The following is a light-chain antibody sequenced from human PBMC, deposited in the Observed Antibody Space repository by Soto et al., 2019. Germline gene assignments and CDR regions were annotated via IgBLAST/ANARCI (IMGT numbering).Light chain of an antibody. V-gene: IGKV1-27*01. CDR3: QKYNSAPRT. J-gene: IGKJ1*01. Sequence: DIQMTQSPSSLSASVGDRVTITCRASQGSNNYLAWYQHKPGKAPKVLIHSASSLQSGVPSRFSGGGSGTDFTLTISSLQPEDVATYYCQKYNSAPRTFGQGTKVDI. CDR1: QGSNNY. CDR2: SAS.